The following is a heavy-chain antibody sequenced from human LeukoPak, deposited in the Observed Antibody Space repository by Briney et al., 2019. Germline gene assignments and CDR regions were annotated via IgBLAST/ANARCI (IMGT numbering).Heavy chain of an antibody. V-gene: IGHV4-59*01. J-gene: IGHJ4*02. CDR2: IYYSGST. D-gene: IGHD2-8*01. CDR3: ARLGYCTNGVCYRGYYFDY. CDR1: GGSISSYY. Sequence: PSETLSLTCTVSGGSISSYYWSWIRQPPGKGLEWIGYIYYSGSTNYNPSLKSRVTISVDTSKNQFSLKLSSVTAADTAVYYCARLGYCTNGVCYRGYYFDYWGQGTLVTVSS.